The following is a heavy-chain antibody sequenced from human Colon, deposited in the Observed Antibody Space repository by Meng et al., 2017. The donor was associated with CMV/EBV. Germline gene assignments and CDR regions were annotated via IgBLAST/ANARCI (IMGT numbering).Heavy chain of an antibody. D-gene: IGHD6-25*01. CDR2: ISNSGDIT. CDR1: GFTFSNHA. V-gene: IGHV3-23*01. J-gene: IGHJ6*02. Sequence: GGSLRLSWAASGFTFSNHAMSWVRQVPGKGLEWVSGISNSGDITYTPDSVKGRFTISRDNSKNILYLQMNRLRAEDTAVYYCAREPSQRLEPYYYSMDVWGRGTTVTVSS. CDR3: AREPSQRLEPYYYSMDV.